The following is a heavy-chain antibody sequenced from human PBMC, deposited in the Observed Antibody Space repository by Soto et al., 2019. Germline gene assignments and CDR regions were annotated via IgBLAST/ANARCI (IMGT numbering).Heavy chain of an antibody. J-gene: IGHJ4*02. V-gene: IGHV4-4*02. CDR1: GGSISSSNW. Sequence: SETLSLTCAVSGGSISSSNWWSWVRQPPGKGLEWIGEIYHSGSTNYSPSFQGHVTISADNSISTAYLQWSSLKASDTAMYYCARHFGQQLDPYFDYWGQGTLVTVSS. CDR2: IYHSGST. D-gene: IGHD6-13*01. CDR3: ARHFGQQLDPYFDY.